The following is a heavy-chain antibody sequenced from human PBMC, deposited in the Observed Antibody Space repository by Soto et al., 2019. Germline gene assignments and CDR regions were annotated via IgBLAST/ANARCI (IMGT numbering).Heavy chain of an antibody. CDR3: VKVLGMAVREGKWFDP. CDR2: IGVSAGGT. D-gene: IGHD3-10*01. CDR1: GFSFSSYA. V-gene: IGHV3-23*01. J-gene: IGHJ5*02. Sequence: EVQLLQSGGGFVQPGGSLRLSCAASGFSFSSYAMSWVRHAPGKGLEWVSGIGVSAGGTYYADSVRGRFTISRDNSKSTLYLQMKSLSAEDTAVDYFVKVLGMAVREGKWFDPWGQGTLVTVSS.